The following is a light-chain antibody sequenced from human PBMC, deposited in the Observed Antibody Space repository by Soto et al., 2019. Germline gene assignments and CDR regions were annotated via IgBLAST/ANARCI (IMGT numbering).Light chain of an antibody. CDR1: SSDIGGYDY. V-gene: IGLV2-14*01. J-gene: IGLJ2*01. Sequence: QSALTQPASVSGSPGQSITLSCTGTSSDIGGYDYVSWYQRHPGKAPKLIIYDVNNRPSGVSNRFSGYKAGNTASLTISGLQAEDEAEYYCTSYASGSSHVVFGGGTKVTVL. CDR3: TSYASGSSHVV. CDR2: DVN.